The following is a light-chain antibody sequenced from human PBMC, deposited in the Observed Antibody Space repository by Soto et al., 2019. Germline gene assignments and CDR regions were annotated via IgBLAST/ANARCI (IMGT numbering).Light chain of an antibody. CDR3: QVWDSSNYHYV. CDR1: DIGSKS. Sequence: ELTQPPSVSAAPGQTARITCGGDDIGSKSVHWYQQKPGQAPVLVVYEDRARPSGIPERFSGSNSGNTATLTISRVEDGDEADYYCQVWDSSNYHYVFGSGTKVTVL. V-gene: IGLV3-21*02. J-gene: IGLJ1*01. CDR2: EDR.